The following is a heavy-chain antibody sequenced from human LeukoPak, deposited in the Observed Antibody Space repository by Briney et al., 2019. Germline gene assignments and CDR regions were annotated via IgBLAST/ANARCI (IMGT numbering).Heavy chain of an antibody. CDR2: INPDGITT. CDR1: GFTFSSFR. D-gene: IGHD4/OR15-4a*01. CDR3: ARTHYGGAYGDY. Sequence: QSGGSLRLSCAASGFTFSSFRMHWVRQAPGKGPVWISRINPDGITTTYADSVKGRFTISRDNAKNTLYLQMNSLRAEDTAVYYCARTHYGGAYGDYWGQGTLVTVSS. J-gene: IGHJ4*02. V-gene: IGHV3-74*01.